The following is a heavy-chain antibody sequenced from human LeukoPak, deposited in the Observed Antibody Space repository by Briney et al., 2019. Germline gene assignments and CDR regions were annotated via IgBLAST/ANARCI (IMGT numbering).Heavy chain of an antibody. CDR3: ARMASRQKQQLVRGALFDY. J-gene: IGHJ4*02. V-gene: IGHV1-2*02. D-gene: IGHD6-13*01. Sequence: GAAVKVSCKASGYTFTGYYMHWVRQAPGQGLEWMGWINYYSGGTNYAQKFQGRVTMTRDTSISTAYMELSRLRSDDTAVYYCARMASRQKQQLVRGALFDYWGQGTLVTVSS. CDR1: GYTFTGYY. CDR2: INYYSGGT.